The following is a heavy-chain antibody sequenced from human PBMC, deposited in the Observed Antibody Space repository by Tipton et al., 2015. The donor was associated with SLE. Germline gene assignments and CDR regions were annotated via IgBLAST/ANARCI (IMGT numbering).Heavy chain of an antibody. CDR1: GGSVRSHY. CDR3: ARHSPNWFDP. CDR2: ISDSGST. V-gene: IGHV4-59*08. J-gene: IGHJ5*02. Sequence: TLSLTCTVSGGSVRSHYWSWIRQSPGKGLEWIGYISDSGSTHYNPSLKSRDAISVDTSKNHFSLILTSVSAADTAVYYCARHSPNWFDPWGQGMLVTVSS.